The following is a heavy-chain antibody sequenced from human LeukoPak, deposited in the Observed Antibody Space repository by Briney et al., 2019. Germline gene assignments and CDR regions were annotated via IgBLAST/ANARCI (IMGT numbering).Heavy chain of an antibody. CDR2: IYSGGST. Sequence: GGSLRLSCAASRFTVSSNYMSWVRHAPGKGLEWVSVIYSGGSTYYAGSVKGRFTISRDNSKNTLYLQMNSRRAEDTAVYYCARGGSYYAYDYWGQGTLVTVSS. V-gene: IGHV3-53*01. J-gene: IGHJ4*02. D-gene: IGHD1-26*01. CDR3: ARGGSYYAYDY. CDR1: RFTVSSNY.